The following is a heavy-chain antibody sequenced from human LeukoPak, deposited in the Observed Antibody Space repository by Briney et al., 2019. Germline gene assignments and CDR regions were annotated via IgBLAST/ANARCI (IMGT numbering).Heavy chain of an antibody. CDR1: GFTFNNYG. D-gene: IGHD2-2*01. J-gene: IGHJ4*02. V-gene: IGHV3-30*18. CDR2: ISYDGRNI. Sequence: GKSLRLSCAASGFTFNNYGMHWVRQAPGKGLEWVAVISYDGRNIHYPDSVKGRFTISRDISTDTLWLQMDSLRTEDTAVYYCAKGPLRGTAAAIDYWGQGTLVTVSS. CDR3: AKGPLRGTAAAIDY.